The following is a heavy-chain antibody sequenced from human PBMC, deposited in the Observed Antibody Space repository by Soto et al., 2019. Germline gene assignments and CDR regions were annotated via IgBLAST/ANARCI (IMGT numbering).Heavy chain of an antibody. J-gene: IGHJ4*02. V-gene: IGHV3-15*01. D-gene: IGHD1-1*01. CDR2: IKTKPDDVTI. Sequence: LRLSCAASGLIFSDVWMTWVRQAPGKGLEWVGRIKTKPDDVTIDYAAPVRGRFTISRDDSKNTLYLQMTSLTPDDTGVYYCTTSNLGVDFWGPGTLVTVSS. CDR3: TTSNLGVDF. CDR1: GLIFSDVW.